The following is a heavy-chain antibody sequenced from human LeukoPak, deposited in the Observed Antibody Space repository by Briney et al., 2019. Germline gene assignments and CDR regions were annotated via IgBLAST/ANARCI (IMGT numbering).Heavy chain of an antibody. V-gene: IGHV4-39*01. CDR2: IYYIGAT. CDR3: ARSSAAAGPTHKWFDS. J-gene: IGHJ5*01. CDR1: RGSPSSGSKY. D-gene: IGHD6-13*01. Sequence: PPETPSLTRSLYRGSPSSGSKYCGWIRQPPRNWLELLASIYYIGATYYNPSLRSRVTIAVDTSKNQFSLKLTSVTAADTAVYYGARSSAAAGPTHKWFDSWGQGTLVTVSS.